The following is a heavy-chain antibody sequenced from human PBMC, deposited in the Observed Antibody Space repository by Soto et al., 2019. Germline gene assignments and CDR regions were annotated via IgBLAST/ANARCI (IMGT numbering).Heavy chain of an antibody. CDR3: ARASPQTSITMVRGNYGIDV. Sequence: GASGKVSWEESGNSFANNYMQWGRPAPGQRVEWLGIINPSGGSTSYAQKFQGRVTMTRDTSTSTVYMELSSLRSEDTAVYYCARASPQTSITMVRGNYGIDVWGQGTTVTVSS. D-gene: IGHD3-10*01. CDR1: GNSFANNY. V-gene: IGHV1-46*01. CDR2: INPSGGST. J-gene: IGHJ6*02.